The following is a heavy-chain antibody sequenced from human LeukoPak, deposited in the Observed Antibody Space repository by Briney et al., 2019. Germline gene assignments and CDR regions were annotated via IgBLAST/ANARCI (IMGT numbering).Heavy chain of an antibody. CDR2: ITWQSGIM. J-gene: IGHJ4*02. Sequence: GGSLRLSCAASGFTFDDYGMHWVRQAPGKGLEWVSGITWQSGIMAYADSVEGRFTISRDNAKNTLYLQMNSLRIEDTAVYYCARDLGGAAAETRGGQGTLVTVSS. V-gene: IGHV3-9*01. CDR3: ARDLGGAAAETR. D-gene: IGHD6-13*01. CDR1: GFTFDDYG.